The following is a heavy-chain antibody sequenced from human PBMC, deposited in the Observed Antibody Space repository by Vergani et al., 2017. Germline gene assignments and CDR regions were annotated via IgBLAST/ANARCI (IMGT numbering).Heavy chain of an antibody. CDR3: ARLVGATDY. CDR2: ISYDGSNK. CDR1: GFTFSSYA. V-gene: IGHV3-30*04. D-gene: IGHD1-26*01. J-gene: IGHJ4*02. Sequence: QVQLVESGGGVVQPGRSLRLSCAASGFTFSSYAMHWVRQAPGKGLEWVAVISYDGSNKYYADSVKGRFTISRDNSKNTLYLQMNSLRVEDTAVYYCARLVGATDYWGQGTLVTVSS.